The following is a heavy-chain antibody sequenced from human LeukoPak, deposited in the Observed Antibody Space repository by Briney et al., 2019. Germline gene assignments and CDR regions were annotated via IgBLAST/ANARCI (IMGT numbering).Heavy chain of an antibody. V-gene: IGHV3-7*01. CDR1: GFTFSTYW. CDR2: IKQDGSEK. Sequence: GGSLRLSCAASGFTFSTYWMTWVRQAPGKGLEWLANIKQDGSEKYYVDSVKGRFTISRDNAKNSLYLQMNSLRDEDTAVYYCARDLTGYYKIDFWGQGTLVTVSS. J-gene: IGHJ4*02. D-gene: IGHD3-9*01. CDR3: ARDLTGYYKIDF.